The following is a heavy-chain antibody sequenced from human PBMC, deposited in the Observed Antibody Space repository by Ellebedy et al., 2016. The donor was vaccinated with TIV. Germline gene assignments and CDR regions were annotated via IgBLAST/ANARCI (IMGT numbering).Heavy chain of an antibody. CDR3: ARDGSPVAGFSPFAY. D-gene: IGHD6-19*01. Sequence: PGGSLRLSCAASGFTFSSYGMHWVRQAPGKGLEWVAVIWYDGSNKYYADSVKGRFTISRDNSKNTLYLQMNSLRAEDTAVYYCARDGSPVAGFSPFAYWGQGTLVTVSS. V-gene: IGHV3-33*01. CDR2: IWYDGSNK. J-gene: IGHJ4*02. CDR1: GFTFSSYG.